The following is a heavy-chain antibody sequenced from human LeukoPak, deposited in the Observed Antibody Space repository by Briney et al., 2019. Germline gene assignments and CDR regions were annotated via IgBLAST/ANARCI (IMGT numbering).Heavy chain of an antibody. CDR3: TRPMGTGGSYWDLNDAFDI. CDR2: IYSGGST. Sequence: GGSLRLSCAASGFSVSSNYMSWVRQAPGKGLEWVSVIYSGGSTYYADSVKGRFTISRDNSKNTLYLQMNSLRAEDTAVYYCTRPMGTGGSYWDLNDAFDIWGQGTMVTVSS. V-gene: IGHV3-53*01. D-gene: IGHD1-26*01. CDR1: GFSVSSNY. J-gene: IGHJ3*02.